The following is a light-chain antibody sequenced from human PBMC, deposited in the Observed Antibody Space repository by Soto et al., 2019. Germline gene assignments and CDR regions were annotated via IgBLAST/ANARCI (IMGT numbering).Light chain of an antibody. J-gene: IGLJ3*02. CDR3: QSYDSSLSGWV. CDR1: NSNIGAGYD. CDR2: GNS. V-gene: IGLV1-40*01. Sequence: QSVLTQPPSVSGAPGQRVTISCTGYNSNIGAGYDVHWYQQLPGTAPKLLIYGNSNRPSGVPDRFSASKSGTSASLAITGLQAEDEADYYCQSYDSSLSGWVFCGGTKVTVL.